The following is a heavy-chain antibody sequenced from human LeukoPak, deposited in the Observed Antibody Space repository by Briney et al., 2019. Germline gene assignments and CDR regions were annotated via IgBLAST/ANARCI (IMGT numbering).Heavy chain of an antibody. V-gene: IGHV3-7*01. CDR1: GFTFSNYW. D-gene: IGHD3-22*01. CDR2: IIQDGSEK. CDR3: ARAKPRYYDSSGAFDY. Sequence: GGSLRLSCAASGFTFSNYWMSWVRQAPGKGLEWVANIIQDGSEKYYVDSVKGRFTISRDNAKNSLYLQMNSLRAEDTAVYYCARAKPRYYDSSGAFDYWGQGTLVTVSS. J-gene: IGHJ4*02.